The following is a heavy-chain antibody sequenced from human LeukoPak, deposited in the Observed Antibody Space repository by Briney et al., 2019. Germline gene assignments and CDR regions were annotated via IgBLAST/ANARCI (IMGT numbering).Heavy chain of an antibody. CDR3: ARAIGHYYDSSGTYFDY. CDR2: ISSSSSTI. V-gene: IGHV3-48*01. CDR1: GFTFSSYS. J-gene: IGHJ4*02. D-gene: IGHD3-22*01. Sequence: GGSLRLSCAASGFTFSSYSMNWVRQAPGKGLEWVSYISSSSSTIYYADSVKGRFTISRENAKNSLYLQMNSLRAEDTAVYYCARAIGHYYDSSGTYFDYWGQGTLVTVSS.